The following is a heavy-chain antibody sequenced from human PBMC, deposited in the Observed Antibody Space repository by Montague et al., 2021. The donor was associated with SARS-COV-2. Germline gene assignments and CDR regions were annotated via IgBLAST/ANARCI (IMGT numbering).Heavy chain of an antibody. V-gene: IGHV4-39*01. CDR2: GST. Sequence: GSTFYNPSLKSRLSMSMDTSTNQFSLRLTSMTAADTAIYYCVRRGGTYYYGSGSFDPWGQGTLVAVSS. J-gene: IGHJ5*02. CDR3: VRRGGTYYYGSGSFDP. D-gene: IGHD3-10*01.